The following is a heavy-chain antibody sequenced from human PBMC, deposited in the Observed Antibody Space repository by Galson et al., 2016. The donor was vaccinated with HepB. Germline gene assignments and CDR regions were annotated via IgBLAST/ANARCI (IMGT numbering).Heavy chain of an antibody. Sequence: QSGAEVKTPGESLKISCKASGYTFANYWIGWVRQVPGEGLEWMGIIYPADSDTRVNSSFQGHVTISADTSTTTAYLQWGRLKASDSAIYYCARRQRDCSGGTCFARNFDFWGQGTLVSGSS. J-gene: IGHJ4*02. CDR1: GYTFANYW. CDR3: ARRQRDCSGGTCFARNFDF. D-gene: IGHD2-15*01. V-gene: IGHV5-51*01. CDR2: IYPADSDT.